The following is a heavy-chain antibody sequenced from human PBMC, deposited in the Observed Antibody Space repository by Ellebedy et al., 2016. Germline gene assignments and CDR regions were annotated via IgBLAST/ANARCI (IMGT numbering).Heavy chain of an antibody. D-gene: IGHD5-12*01. V-gene: IGHV1-18*01. CDR3: ARDRFSDIVLSDAFDI. J-gene: IGHJ3*02. CDR1: GYTFTSYG. Sequence: ASVKVSCKASGYTFTSYGISWVRQAPGQGLEWMGWISAYNGNTNYAQKLQGRVTMTTDTSTSTAYMELRSLRSDDTAVYYCARDRFSDIVLSDAFDIWGQGTMVTVSS. CDR2: ISAYNGNT.